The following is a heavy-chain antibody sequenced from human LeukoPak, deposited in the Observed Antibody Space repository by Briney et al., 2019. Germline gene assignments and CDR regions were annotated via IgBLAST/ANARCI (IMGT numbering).Heavy chain of an antibody. CDR2: IYPGDSHV. V-gene: IGHV5-51*01. CDR3: ARSLGGYDMRHDAFDI. J-gene: IGHJ3*02. D-gene: IGHD3-22*01. Sequence: GESLEISCQGSGYTFTSYWIGWVRQMPGKGLEWMGIIYPGDSHVTYSPSFQGQVTISADKSISTAYLQWSSLKASDTAMYYCARSLGGYDMRHDAFDIWGQGTMVTVSS. CDR1: GYTFTSYW.